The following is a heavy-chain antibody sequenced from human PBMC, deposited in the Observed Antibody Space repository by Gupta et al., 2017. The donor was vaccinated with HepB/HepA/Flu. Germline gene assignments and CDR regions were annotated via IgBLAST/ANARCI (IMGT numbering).Heavy chain of an antibody. D-gene: IGHD6-6*01. CDR3: ARDYSTSSSDGFDI. Sequence: QVQLVQSGAEVKKPGASVKVSCKASGYTFTDYYMHWLRQAPGQGLEWMGWINPNSGGTKYAQKFQGWVTMTRDTSISTAYMELTRLRSDDTAVYYCARDYSTSSSDGFDIWGQGTVVTVSS. CDR2: INPNSGGT. V-gene: IGHV1-2*04. CDR1: GYTFTDYY. J-gene: IGHJ3*02.